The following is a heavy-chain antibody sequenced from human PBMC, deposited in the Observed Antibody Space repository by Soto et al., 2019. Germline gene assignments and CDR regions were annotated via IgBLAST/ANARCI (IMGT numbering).Heavy chain of an antibody. CDR2: ISSSGSTI. D-gene: IGHD1-7*01. CDR3: ARVALELRLRYYYYYMDV. V-gene: IGHV3-11*01. Sequence: GGSLRLSCAASGFTFSDYYMSWIRQAPGKGLEWVSYISSSGSTIYYADSVKGRFTISRDNAKNSLYLQMNSLRAEDTAVHYCARVALELRLRYYYYYMDVWGKGTTVTVSS. CDR1: GFTFSDYY. J-gene: IGHJ6*03.